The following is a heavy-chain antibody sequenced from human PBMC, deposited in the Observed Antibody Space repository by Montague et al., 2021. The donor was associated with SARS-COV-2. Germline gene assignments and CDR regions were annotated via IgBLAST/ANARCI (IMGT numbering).Heavy chain of an antibody. CDR1: GFSLSTPNVG. D-gene: IGHD1-26*01. J-gene: IGHJ5*02. CDR3: ARLYIQKTLVGASRRRWFDP. V-gene: IGHV4-39*01. Sequence: LVKPTQTLTLTCTFSGFSLSTPNVGVAWIRQPPGKGLESIGSXSYTGSTSYNASLKSRVTMSVYTSKNEFSLRLSSVTASDTAVYYCARLYIQKTLVGASRRRWFDPWGQGTLVTVSS. CDR2: XSYTGST.